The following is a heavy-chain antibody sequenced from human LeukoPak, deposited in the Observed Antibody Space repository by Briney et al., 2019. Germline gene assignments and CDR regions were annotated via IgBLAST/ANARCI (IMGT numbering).Heavy chain of an antibody. J-gene: IGHJ4*02. CDR2: ISGSGGST. CDR1: GFTFSSYA. Sequence: GGSLRLSCAASGFTFSSYAMSWVRQAPGRGLEWVSAISGSGGSTYYADSVKGRFTISRDNSKNTLYLQMNSLRAEDTAVYYCAKDPLYYYDSSSRGYFDYWGQGTLATVSS. D-gene: IGHD3-22*01. V-gene: IGHV3-23*01. CDR3: AKDPLYYYDSSSRGYFDY.